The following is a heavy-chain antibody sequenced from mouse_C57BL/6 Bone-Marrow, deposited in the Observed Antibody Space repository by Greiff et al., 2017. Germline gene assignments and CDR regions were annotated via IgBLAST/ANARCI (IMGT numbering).Heavy chain of an antibody. CDR1: GYTFTSYW. V-gene: IGHV1-69*01. Sequence: QVQLQQPGAELVMPGASVKLSCKASGYTFTSYWMHWVKQRPGQGLEWIGEIDPSDSYTNYNQKFKGKSTLTVDKSSSTAYMQLSSLTSEDSAVXYCAKPPYYYGSSYWYFDVWGTGTTVTVSS. CDR3: AKPPYYYGSSYWYFDV. J-gene: IGHJ1*03. D-gene: IGHD1-1*01. CDR2: IDPSDSYT.